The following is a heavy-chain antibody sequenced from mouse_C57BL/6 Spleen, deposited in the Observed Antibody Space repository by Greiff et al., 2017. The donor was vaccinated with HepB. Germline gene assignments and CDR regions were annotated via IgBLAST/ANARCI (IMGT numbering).Heavy chain of an antibody. J-gene: IGHJ4*01. D-gene: IGHD4-1*01. CDR2: ISDGGSYT. CDR1: GFTFSSYA. V-gene: IGHV5-4*01. CDR3: ARDGTRYYAMDY. Sequence: EVKLMESGGGLVKPGGSLKLSCAASGFTFSSYAMSWVRQTPEKRLEWVATISDGGSYTYYPDNVKGRFTISRDNAKNNLYLQMSHLKSEDTAMYYCARDGTRYYAMDYWGQGTSVTVSS.